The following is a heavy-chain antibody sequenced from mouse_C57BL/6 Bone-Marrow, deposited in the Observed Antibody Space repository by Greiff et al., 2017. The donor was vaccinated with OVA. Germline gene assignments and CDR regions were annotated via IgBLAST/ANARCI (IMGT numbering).Heavy chain of an antibody. CDR3: ARGGYDGYYETAWFAY. CDR2: INPGSGGT. V-gene: IGHV1-54*01. Sequence: QVQLKESGAELVRPGTSVKVSCKASGYAFTNYLIEWVKQRPGQGLEWIGVINPGSGGTNYNEKFKGKATLTADKSSSTAYMQLSSLTSEDSAVYFCARGGYDGYYETAWFAYWGQGTLVTVSA. D-gene: IGHD2-3*01. CDR1: GYAFTNYL. J-gene: IGHJ3*01.